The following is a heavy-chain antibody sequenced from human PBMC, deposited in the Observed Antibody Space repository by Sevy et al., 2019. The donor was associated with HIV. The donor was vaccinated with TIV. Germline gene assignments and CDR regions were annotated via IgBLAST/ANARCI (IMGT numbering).Heavy chain of an antibody. CDR2: VYYTGST. D-gene: IGHD3-10*01. CDR3: AAGRGLSVPEYYFDS. V-gene: IGHV4-59*01. J-gene: IGHJ4*02. Sequence: SETLSLTCNVSDGSISKYYLSWIRQPPGKGLEWIGNVYYTGSTKYNPSLKSRVSISVDTSKNKFSLRLSSVTAADTAVYYCAAGRGLSVPEYYFDSWGQGLLVTVSS. CDR1: DGSISKYY.